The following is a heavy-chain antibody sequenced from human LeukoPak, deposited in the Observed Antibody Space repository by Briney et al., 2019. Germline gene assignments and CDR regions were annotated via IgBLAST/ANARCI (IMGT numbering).Heavy chain of an antibody. J-gene: IGHJ4*02. CDR1: GFTFSDYY. D-gene: IGHD3-22*01. CDR3: ARDIRYYYDGSAEYYFDY. Sequence: PGGSLRLSCAASGFTFSDYYMSWIRQAPGKGLEWVSYISSSGSTIYYADSVKGRFTISRDNAKNSLYLQMNSLRAEDTAVYYCARDIRYYYDGSAEYYFDYWGQGTLVTVSS. V-gene: IGHV3-11*01. CDR2: ISSSGSTI.